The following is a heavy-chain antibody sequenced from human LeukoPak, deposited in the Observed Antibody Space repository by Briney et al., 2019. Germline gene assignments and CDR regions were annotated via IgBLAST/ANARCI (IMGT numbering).Heavy chain of an antibody. D-gene: IGHD4-11*01. CDR3: ARGPYSNYEYFFPPYNWFDP. J-gene: IGHJ5*02. CDR1: GGSFSGYY. Sequence: PSETLSLTCAVYGGSFSGYYWSWIRQPPGKGLEWIGEVNHSGSTNYNPSLKSRVTISVDTSKNQFSLKLSSVTAADTAVYYCARGPYSNYEYFFPPYNWFDPWGQGTLVTVSS. V-gene: IGHV4-34*01. CDR2: VNHSGST.